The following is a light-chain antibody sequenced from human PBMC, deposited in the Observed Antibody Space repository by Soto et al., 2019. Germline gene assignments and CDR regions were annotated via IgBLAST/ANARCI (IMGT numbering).Light chain of an antibody. CDR2: DAS. CDR3: QQRSNWPPD. Sequence: EIVLTQSPATLSLSPGERATLSCRASQSVSTYLVWYQQKPGQAPSLLIYDASNRATGISARFSGSGSGTDFTLTISSLEPEDFAVYYCQQRSNWPPDFGQGTRLEIK. V-gene: IGKV3-11*01. CDR1: QSVSTY. J-gene: IGKJ5*01.